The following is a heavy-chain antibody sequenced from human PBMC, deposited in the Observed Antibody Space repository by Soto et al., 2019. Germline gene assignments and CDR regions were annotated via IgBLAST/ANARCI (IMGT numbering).Heavy chain of an antibody. Sequence: EVQLVESGGGFIYPGGSLKLPCAASCLTISNAWMNWVRQAPGKGLEWVGRIKTNTAGGTTDYAAAVKGRFTVSRDDSKNTLYLQMNSLKTEDTAVYYCTTGSVEGVWGQGTTVTVSS. CDR2: IKTNTAGGTT. V-gene: IGHV3-15*07. CDR3: TTGSVEGV. J-gene: IGHJ6*02. D-gene: IGHD2-15*01. CDR1: CLTISNAW.